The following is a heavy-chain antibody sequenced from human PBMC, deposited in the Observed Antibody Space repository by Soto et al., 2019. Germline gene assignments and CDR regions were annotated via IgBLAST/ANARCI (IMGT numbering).Heavy chain of an antibody. V-gene: IGHV3-21*01. Sequence: PGGSLRLSCAASGFTFTSYTMNWVRQAPGKGLEWVSSISSSSTYIYYADSVKGRFTISRDNSKNTLYLQMNSLRPEDTAVYYCAKDPVADYVWGSYRPSTYFDYWGQGTLVTVSS. CDR2: ISSSSTYI. CDR1: GFTFTSYT. J-gene: IGHJ4*02. D-gene: IGHD3-16*02. CDR3: AKDPVADYVWGSYRPSTYFDY.